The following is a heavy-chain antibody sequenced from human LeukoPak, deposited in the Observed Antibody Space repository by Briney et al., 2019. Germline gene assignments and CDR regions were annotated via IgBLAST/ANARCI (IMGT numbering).Heavy chain of an antibody. J-gene: IGHJ4*02. CDR2: ISYDGSNK. CDR3: ARSTLTQERD. D-gene: IGHD1-1*01. Sequence: GGSLRLSCAASGFTFSSYAMHWVRQAPGKGLEWVAVISYDGSNKYYADSVKGRFTISRDNAKNSLYLQMNSLRAEDTAVYYCARSTLTQERDWGQGTLVTVSS. V-gene: IGHV3-30-3*01. CDR1: GFTFSSYA.